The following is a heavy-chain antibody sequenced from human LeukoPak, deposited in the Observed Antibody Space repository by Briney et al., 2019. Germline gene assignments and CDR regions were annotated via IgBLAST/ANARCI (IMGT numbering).Heavy chain of an antibody. J-gene: IGHJ6*03. D-gene: IGHD6-19*01. V-gene: IGHV3-23*01. CDR3: AKAQGWYNYYYYMDV. Sequence: GGSLRLSCAASGLTFSSFGMTWVRQAQAPGKGLEWVSAISGSGGSTYYADSVKGRFTISRDNSKNTLYLQMNSLRAEDTAVYYCAKAQGWYNYYYYMDVWGKGTTVTISS. CDR2: ISGSGGST. CDR1: GLTFSSFG.